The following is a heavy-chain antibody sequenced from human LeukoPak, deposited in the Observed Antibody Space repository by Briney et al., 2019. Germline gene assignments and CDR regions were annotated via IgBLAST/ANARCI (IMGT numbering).Heavy chain of an antibody. CDR3: ARGIRTPWYYFDY. CDR2: IYYSGST. D-gene: IGHD3-10*01. J-gene: IGHJ4*02. CDR1: GGSISSYY. V-gene: IGHV4-59*01. Sequence: SETLSLTCTVSGGSISSYYWSWIRQPPGKGLEWIGYIYYSGSTNYNPSLKSRVTISVYTSKNQFSLKLSSVTAADTAVYYCARGIRTPWYYFDYWGQGTLVTVSS.